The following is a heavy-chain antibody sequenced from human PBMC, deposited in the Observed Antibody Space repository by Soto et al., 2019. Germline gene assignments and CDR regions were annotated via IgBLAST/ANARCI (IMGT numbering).Heavy chain of an antibody. V-gene: IGHV3-30*03. CDR1: GFTFSSYG. CDR2: ISYDGSNK. CDR3: ARDGPYYYYYMAV. J-gene: IGHJ6*03. Sequence: GGSLRLPCAASGFTFSSYGMHWVRQAPGKGLEWVAVISYDGSNKYYADSVKGRFTISRDNAKNTLYLQMNSLRAEDTAVYYCARDGPYYYYYMAVWGKGTTVTVSS.